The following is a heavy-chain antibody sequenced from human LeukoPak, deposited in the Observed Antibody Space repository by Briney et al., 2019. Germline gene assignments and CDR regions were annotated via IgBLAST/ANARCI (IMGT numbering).Heavy chain of an antibody. D-gene: IGHD3-3*01. Sequence: ASVTVSFKPSVYTFDNYDINWVRQATGQGLEWMGWMNPNSGNTGYAHKFQGRVIMTTNISMSTAYMELRGLRYEDTAIYYCARGAPVAIFGPGYHEYFEYWGQGTVVAVSS. CDR2: MNPNSGNT. V-gene: IGHV1-8*01. CDR1: VYTFDNYD. J-gene: IGHJ4*02. CDR3: ARGAPVAIFGPGYHEYFEY.